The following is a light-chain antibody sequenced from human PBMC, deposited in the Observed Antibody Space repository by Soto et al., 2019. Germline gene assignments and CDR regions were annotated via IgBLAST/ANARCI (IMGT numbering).Light chain of an antibody. CDR3: SSHTSYGTRV. CDR2: EVS. Sequence: QSALTQPASVSGSPGQSIAISCTGTRSDVGGYNYVSWYQQHPGKAPKLMIHEVSNRPSGISDRFSGSKSGNTASLTISGLQADDEADYYCSSHTSYGTRVFGTGTKLTVL. V-gene: IGLV2-14*01. CDR1: RSDVGGYNY. J-gene: IGLJ1*01.